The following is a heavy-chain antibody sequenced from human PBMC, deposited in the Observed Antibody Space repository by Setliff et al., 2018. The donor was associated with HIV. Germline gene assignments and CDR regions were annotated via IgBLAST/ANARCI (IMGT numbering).Heavy chain of an antibody. V-gene: IGHV1-18*01. Sequence: ASVKVSCKTSGGTLSNYVITWVRQAPGQGLEWMGWISAYNGNTNYAQKLQGRVTMTTDTSTSTAYMELRSLRSDDTAVYFCAREVDGVELDHWGQGSLVTVSS. CDR3: AREVDGVELDH. J-gene: IGHJ4*02. CDR2: ISAYNGNT. CDR1: GGTLSNYV.